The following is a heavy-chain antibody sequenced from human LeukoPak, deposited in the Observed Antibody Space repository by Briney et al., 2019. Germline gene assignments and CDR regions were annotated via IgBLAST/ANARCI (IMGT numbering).Heavy chain of an antibody. D-gene: IGHD6-13*01. CDR3: ARVPPGAAAVGVIDY. Sequence: ASVKVSCKASGYTFTSYYMHWVRQAPGQGLEWMGIINPSGGSTSCAQKFQGRVTMTRDTSTSTVYMELSSLRSEDTAVYYCARVPPGAAAVGVIDYWGQGTLVTVSS. V-gene: IGHV1-46*03. CDR1: GYTFTSYY. J-gene: IGHJ4*02. CDR2: INPSGGST.